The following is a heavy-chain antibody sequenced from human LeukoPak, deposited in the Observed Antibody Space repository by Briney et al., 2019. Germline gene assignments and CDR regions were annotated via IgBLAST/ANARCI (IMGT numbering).Heavy chain of an antibody. D-gene: IGHD3-10*01. V-gene: IGHV4-4*07. Sequence: SETLSLTCTVSGGSISSYYWSWIRQPAGKGLEWIGRIYTSGSTNYNPSLKSRVTMSVDTSKNQFSLKLGSVTAADTAVYYCARDRRGSWSYYEGSWFDPWGQGTLVTVSS. CDR2: IYTSGST. CDR3: ARDRRGSWSYYEGSWFDP. J-gene: IGHJ5*02. CDR1: GGSISSYY.